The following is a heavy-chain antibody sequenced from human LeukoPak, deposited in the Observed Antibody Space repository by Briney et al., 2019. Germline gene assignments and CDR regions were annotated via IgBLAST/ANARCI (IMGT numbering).Heavy chain of an antibody. Sequence: SGHTLVNPTQTLTLTCSFSGFSLTSRGVGVGWIRQPPGKALEWLAVIYWNDDKRYNPSLKSGLTITKDTSKNQVVLTMTNLDPVDTGTYYCVHSWDHYDTTGYYFPFYWGQGTLVTVSS. D-gene: IGHD3-22*01. V-gene: IGHV2-5*01. J-gene: IGHJ4*02. CDR3: VHSWDHYDTTGYYFPFY. CDR1: GFSLTSRGVG. CDR2: IYWNDDK.